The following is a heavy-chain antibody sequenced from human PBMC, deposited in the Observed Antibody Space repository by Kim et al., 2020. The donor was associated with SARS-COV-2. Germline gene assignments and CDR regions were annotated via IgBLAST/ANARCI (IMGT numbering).Heavy chain of an antibody. CDR2: IYSGGST. CDR3: ASSRGAYYYYYGMDV. V-gene: IGHV3-53*01. Sequence: GGSLRLSCAASGFTVSSNYMSWVRQAPGKGLECVSVIYSGGSTYYADSVKGRFTISRDNSKNTLYLQMNSLRAEDTAVYYCASSRGAYYYYYGMDVWGQGTTVTVSS. CDR1: GFTVSSNY. D-gene: IGHD3-10*01. J-gene: IGHJ6*02.